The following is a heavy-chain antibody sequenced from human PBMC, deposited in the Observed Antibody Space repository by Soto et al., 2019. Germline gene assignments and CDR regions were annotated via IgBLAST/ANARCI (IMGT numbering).Heavy chain of an antibody. J-gene: IGHJ4*02. CDR3: AKDTGGCSGGSCLFDY. D-gene: IGHD2-15*01. CDR2: ISGSGGST. Sequence: EVQLLESGGGLVQPGGSLRLSCAASGFTFSSYAMSWVRQAPGKGLEWVSAISGSGGSTYYADSVKGRFTISRDNXKXTLYLQMNSLRAEDTAVYYCAKDTGGCSGGSCLFDYWGQGTLVTVSS. V-gene: IGHV3-23*01. CDR1: GFTFSSYA.